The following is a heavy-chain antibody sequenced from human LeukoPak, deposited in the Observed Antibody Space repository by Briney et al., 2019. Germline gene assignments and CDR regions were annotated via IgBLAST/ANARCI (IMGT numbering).Heavy chain of an antibody. CDR3: ARGRAAAGAIDY. D-gene: IGHD6-13*01. CDR1: GYTFTSYA. J-gene: IGHJ4*02. V-gene: IGHV1-3*01. Sequence: GASVKVSCKASGYTFTSYAMHWVRQAPGQRLEWMRWINAGNGNTKYSQKFQGRVTITRDTSASTAYMELSSLRSEDTAVYYCARGRAAAGAIDYWGQGTLVTVSS. CDR2: INAGNGNT.